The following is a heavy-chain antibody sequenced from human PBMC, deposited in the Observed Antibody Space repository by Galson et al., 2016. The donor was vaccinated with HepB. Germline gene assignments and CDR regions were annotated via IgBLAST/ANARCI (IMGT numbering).Heavy chain of an antibody. Sequence: SVKVSCKASGFTFTSSAVQWVRQARGQGLEWIGWILVGAGNTNYAQSFQGRVNITRDKAASTAYMELSGLTSEDTAMYYCATEGGSYYYGLDVWGQGTTVTVSS. CDR2: ILVGAGNT. J-gene: IGHJ6*02. D-gene: IGHD3-16*01. V-gene: IGHV1-58*01. CDR1: GFTFTSSA. CDR3: ATEGGSYYYGLDV.